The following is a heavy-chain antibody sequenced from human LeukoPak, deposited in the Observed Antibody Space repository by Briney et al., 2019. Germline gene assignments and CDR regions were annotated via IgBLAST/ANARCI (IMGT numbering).Heavy chain of an antibody. V-gene: IGHV3-74*01. Sequence: GGSLRLSCAASGFTFSSYWMHWVRQAPGKGLVWVSRVNSDGSSISYADSVKGRFTISRDNSKDTVHLQMNSLRAEDTAVYYCAKRDTSGYYYFDYWGQGTLVTVSS. CDR2: VNSDGSSI. CDR1: GFTFSSYW. D-gene: IGHD3-22*01. J-gene: IGHJ4*02. CDR3: AKRDTSGYYYFDY.